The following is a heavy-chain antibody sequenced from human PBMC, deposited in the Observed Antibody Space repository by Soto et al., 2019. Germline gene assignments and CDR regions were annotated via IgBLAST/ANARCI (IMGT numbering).Heavy chain of an antibody. CDR1: GGSVSSGSYY. CDR3: ARVRFSGVDY. Sequence: PSETLSLTCTVSGGSVSSGSYYWSWIRQPPGKGLEWIGYIYYSGSTNYNPSLKSRVTISVDTSKNQFSLKLSSVTAADTAVYYCARVRFSGVDYWGQGTLVPVSS. J-gene: IGHJ4*02. CDR2: IYYSGST. D-gene: IGHD6-19*01. V-gene: IGHV4-61*01.